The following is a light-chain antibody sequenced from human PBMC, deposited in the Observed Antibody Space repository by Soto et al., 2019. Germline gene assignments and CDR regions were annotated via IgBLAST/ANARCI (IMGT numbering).Light chain of an antibody. Sequence: DIQMTQSPSYLPASVGDRVTITCRASETISNSVTWYQQQPGKAPRLLIFAASRVQNGISSRFSGRGSGTDFTLTINNVQPEDFASYFCQQTYSAPRTFGQGTRLEI. V-gene: IGKV1-39*01. J-gene: IGKJ2*01. CDR2: AAS. CDR1: ETISNS. CDR3: QQTYSAPRT.